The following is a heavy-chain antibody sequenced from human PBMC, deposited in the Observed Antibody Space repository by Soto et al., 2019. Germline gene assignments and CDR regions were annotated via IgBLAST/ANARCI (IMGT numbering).Heavy chain of an antibody. CDR2: INPDAGAT. J-gene: IGHJ5*02. V-gene: IGHV1-46*01. D-gene: IGHD2-2*01. CDR3: ARGDIVLVPASEGNWFDP. Sequence: SVKVACKASAYSLTTYHIHWVRQAPGHGLEWMGLINPDAGATNYAQRFQGRLRLTRDTSTSTVYMELRSLRFDDTAVYYCARGDIVLVPASEGNWFDPWGQGTLVTVSS. CDR1: AYSLTTYH.